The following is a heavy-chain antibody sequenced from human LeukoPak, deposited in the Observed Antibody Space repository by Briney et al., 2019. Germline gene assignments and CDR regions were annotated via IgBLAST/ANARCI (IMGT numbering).Heavy chain of an antibody. J-gene: IGHJ4*02. Sequence: GGSLRLSCAASGFTFSSYAMSWVRQAPGKGLEWVSAISGSGGSTYYADSVKGRFTISRDNSKNTLYLQMNSPGAEDTAVYYCAKTMGAIDHDYWGQGTLVTVSS. CDR2: ISGSGGST. D-gene: IGHD1-26*01. CDR1: GFTFSSYA. V-gene: IGHV3-23*01. CDR3: AKTMGAIDHDY.